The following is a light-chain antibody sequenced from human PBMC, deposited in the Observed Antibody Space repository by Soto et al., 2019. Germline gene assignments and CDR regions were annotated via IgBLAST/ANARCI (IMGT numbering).Light chain of an antibody. CDR2: AAS. V-gene: IGKV1-27*01. J-gene: IGKJ4*01. CDR1: QSITYY. CDR3: QNYNSAPLT. Sequence: DIQMTQSPSSLSASVGDRVTITCRASQSITYYLAWYQQKPGKVPKLLIYAASTLQSGVPSRLSGGGSGADFTHTISSLQPEDVATYYCQNYNSAPLTFGGGTKVEIK.